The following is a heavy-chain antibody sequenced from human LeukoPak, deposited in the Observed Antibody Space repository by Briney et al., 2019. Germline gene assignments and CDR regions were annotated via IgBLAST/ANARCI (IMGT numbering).Heavy chain of an antibody. V-gene: IGHV4-59*01. J-gene: IGHJ4*02. CDR2: IYYSGST. D-gene: IGHD3-10*01. CDR3: ARGRGSGSYYD. Sequence: SETLSLTCTVSGDSINSYYWSWIRQPPGKGLEWIGYIYYSGSTNYNPSLKSRVTISVDTSKNQFSLKLSSVTAADTAVYYCARGRGSGSYYDWGQGTLVTVSP. CDR1: GDSINSYY.